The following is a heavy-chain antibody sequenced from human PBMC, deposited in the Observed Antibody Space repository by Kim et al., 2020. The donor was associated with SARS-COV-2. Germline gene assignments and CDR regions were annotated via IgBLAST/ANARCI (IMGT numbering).Heavy chain of an antibody. CDR2: IYYSGST. D-gene: IGHD6-19*01. Sequence: SETLSLTCTVSGGSISSSSYYWGWIRQPPGKGLEWIGSIYYSGSTYYNPSLKSRVTISVDTSKXQFSLXLSSVXXADTAVYXXAXDPSKGLAXFPHLDY. CDR1: GGSISSSSYY. V-gene: IGHV4-39*07. J-gene: IGHJ4*01. CDR3: AXDPSKGLAXFPHLDY.